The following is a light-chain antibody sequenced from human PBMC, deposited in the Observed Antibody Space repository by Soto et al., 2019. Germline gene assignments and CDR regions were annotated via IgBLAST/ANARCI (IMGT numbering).Light chain of an antibody. J-gene: IGKJ5*01. V-gene: IGKV3D-20*02. CDR1: QSVSSSY. CDR3: QQRSNWPPPIT. Sequence: EIVLTQSPGTLSLSPGERATLSCRASQSVSSSYLAWYQQKPGQAPRLLIYGASSRPTGIPDRFSGSGSGTDFTLTISSLEPEDFAVYYCQQRSNWPPPITFGQGTRLEIK. CDR2: GAS.